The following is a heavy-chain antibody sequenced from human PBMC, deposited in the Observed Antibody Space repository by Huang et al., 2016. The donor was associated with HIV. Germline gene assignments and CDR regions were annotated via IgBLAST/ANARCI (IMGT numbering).Heavy chain of an antibody. Sequence: MPGKGLEWMGIIYPGDSDTRYSPSCQGQVTISADKSISTAYLQWSSLKASDTAMYYCARLSTTWYFDYWGQGTLVTVSS. J-gene: IGHJ4*02. V-gene: IGHV5-51*01. CDR3: ARLSTTWYFDY. D-gene: IGHD1-1*01. CDR2: IYPGDSDT.